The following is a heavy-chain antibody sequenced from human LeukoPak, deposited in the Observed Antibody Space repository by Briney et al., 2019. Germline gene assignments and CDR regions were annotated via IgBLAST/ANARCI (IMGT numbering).Heavy chain of an antibody. CDR3: ATPYCSSLSCLDVFNM. CDR2: KYYSGSA. J-gene: IGHJ3*02. D-gene: IGHD2-2*01. Sequence: SETLSLTRSVSGVSVSDGRYYWTWIRQHPGKGLEWIGYKYYSGSAKYNPSLKSRLTISIDTSKNQFSLQLSSVTAADTATYYCATPYCSSLSCLDVFNMWGQGTRVTVSS. CDR1: GVSVSDGRYY. V-gene: IGHV4-31*03.